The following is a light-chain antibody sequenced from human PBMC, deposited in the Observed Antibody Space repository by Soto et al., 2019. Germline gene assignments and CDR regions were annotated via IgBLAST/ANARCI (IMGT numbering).Light chain of an antibody. V-gene: IGLV1-51*01. J-gene: IGLJ1*01. CDR1: SSNSGNNY. CDR2: DNN. CDR3: GTWDIRLCGYV. Sequence: KITISCSGSSSNSGNNYASMHQQLPRTAPKLLKYDNNKRPSGISDRFSGSKAGSSATLGICGIETGYEAYYYCGTWDIRLCGYVGGTWTKVTVL.